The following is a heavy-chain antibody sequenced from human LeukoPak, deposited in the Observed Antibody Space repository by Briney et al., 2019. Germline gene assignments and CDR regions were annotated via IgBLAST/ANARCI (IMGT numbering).Heavy chain of an antibody. CDR1: GGSISNGDYY. V-gene: IGHV4-30-4*02. CDR3: ARLILGYSYGIDYYYYYMDV. D-gene: IGHD5-18*01. J-gene: IGHJ6*03. Sequence: PSETLSLTCTVSGGSISNGDYYCSWIRQPPGKGLEWIGYIYYSGSTYYNPSLKSRVTISVGTSKNQFSLKLSSEPAADTAMYYCARLILGYSYGIDYYYYYMDVWGKGTTVTVSS. CDR2: IYYSGST.